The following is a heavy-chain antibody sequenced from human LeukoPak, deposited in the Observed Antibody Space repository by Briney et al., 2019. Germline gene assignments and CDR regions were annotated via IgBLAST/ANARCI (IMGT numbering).Heavy chain of an antibody. CDR3: GRQTYYYDTPSRGYYFRPFDP. CDR1: DDSITNGRYY. D-gene: IGHD3-22*01. V-gene: IGHV4-39*01. CDR2: IYYTGNT. Sequence: PSETLSLTCTVSDDSITNGRYYWGWIRQPPGKGLEWIATIYYTGNTYYNPSLKSRVTISVDTSKKRFSLTLSSVTAADSAVYYCGRQTYYYDTPSRGYYFRPFDPWGQGTLVTVSS. J-gene: IGHJ5*02.